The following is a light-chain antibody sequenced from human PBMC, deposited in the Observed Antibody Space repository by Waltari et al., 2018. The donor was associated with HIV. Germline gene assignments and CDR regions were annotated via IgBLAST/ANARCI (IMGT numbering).Light chain of an antibody. Sequence: SALTQPASVSGSPGQSITISCTGTSTDVSFYNSVSWYHLHPAKAPKLSIYEVKNRPSGVSNRFYGSKSGNTASLTISGLQAEDEADYYCSSYTTNSTPVVFGGGTKLTVL. J-gene: IGLJ2*01. CDR2: EVK. V-gene: IGLV2-14*01. CDR3: SSYTTNSTPVV. CDR1: STDVSFYNS.